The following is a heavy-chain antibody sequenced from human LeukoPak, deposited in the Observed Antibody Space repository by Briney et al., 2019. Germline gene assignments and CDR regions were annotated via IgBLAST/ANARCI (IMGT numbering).Heavy chain of an antibody. V-gene: IGHV4-30-2*01. D-gene: IGHD6-6*01. Sequence: PSETLSLTCTVSGGSISSGGYYWSWIRQPPGKGLEWIGYIYHSGSTYYNPSLKSRVTISVDRSKNQFSLKLSSVTAADTAVYYCARASTDSSSSHRLDVWGKGTTVTVSS. CDR2: IYHSGST. CDR1: GGSISSGGYY. CDR3: ARASTDSSSSHRLDV. J-gene: IGHJ6*04.